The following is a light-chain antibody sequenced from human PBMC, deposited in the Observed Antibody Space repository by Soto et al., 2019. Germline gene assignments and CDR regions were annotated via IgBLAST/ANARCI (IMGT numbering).Light chain of an antibody. CDR2: GTN. Sequence: QSVLTQPPSVSEAPGQRGTISCTGSSSNMGGGYDVHWFQQLPGAAPKLLFYGTNNRPSGVPDRFSGSTSGTSASLAITGLQTEDEAIYYCQSYDASMSGDVFGTGTKATVL. V-gene: IGLV1-40*01. CDR3: QSYDASMSGDV. J-gene: IGLJ1*01. CDR1: SSNMGGGYD.